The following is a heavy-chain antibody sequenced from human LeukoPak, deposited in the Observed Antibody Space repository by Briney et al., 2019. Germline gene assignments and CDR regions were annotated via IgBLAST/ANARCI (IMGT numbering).Heavy chain of an antibody. Sequence: GSAVKVSCKASGGTFSRYAISWVRQAPGQGLEWMGGIIPMYGTTNYAQKFQGRVTITADESTSTAYMELSSLRSEDTALYYCARDRDDSSGYYYGRVLEYWGQGPLVTVSP. D-gene: IGHD3-22*01. CDR2: IIPMYGTT. V-gene: IGHV1-69*01. J-gene: IGHJ4*02. CDR3: ARDRDDSSGYYYGRVLEY. CDR1: GGTFSRYA.